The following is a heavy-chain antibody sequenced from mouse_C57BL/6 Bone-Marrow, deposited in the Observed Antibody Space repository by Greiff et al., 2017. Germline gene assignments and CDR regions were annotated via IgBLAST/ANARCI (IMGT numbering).Heavy chain of an antibody. Sequence: EVQLQQSGTVLARPGASVKMSCKTSGYTFTSYWMHWVKQRPGQGLEWIGAIYPGNSDTSYNQKFKGKAKLTAVTSASTASMDLSSLTTVDSAVYAGTHSDGCISPYCYFDVWGTGTTVTVSS. CDR2: IYPGNSDT. CDR3: THSDGCISPYCYFDV. CDR1: GYTFTSYW. D-gene: IGHD1-2*01. J-gene: IGHJ1*03. V-gene: IGHV1-5*01.